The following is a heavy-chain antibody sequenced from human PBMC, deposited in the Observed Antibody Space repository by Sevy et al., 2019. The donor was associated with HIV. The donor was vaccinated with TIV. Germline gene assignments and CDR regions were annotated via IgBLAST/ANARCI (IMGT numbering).Heavy chain of an antibody. Sequence: ASVKVSCKASGGTFTRSAISWVLQAPGQGLEWMGAIIPIFATANYAQRFQGRVTITADDSTSTAFMELSSLRAEDTAVYYCAREIREAAKPPRMDVWGQWTTVTVSS. CDR1: GGTFTRSA. CDR2: IIPIFATA. D-gene: IGHD2-15*01. J-gene: IGHJ6*02. V-gene: IGHV1-69*13. CDR3: AREIREAAKPPRMDV.